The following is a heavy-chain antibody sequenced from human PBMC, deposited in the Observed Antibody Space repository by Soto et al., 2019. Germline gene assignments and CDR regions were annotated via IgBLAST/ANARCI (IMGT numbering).Heavy chain of an antibody. J-gene: IGHJ6*02. V-gene: IGHV1-69*13. CDR3: ARDYYDRYYYYGMDV. D-gene: IGHD3-22*01. CDR1: GGTFSSYA. Sequence: SVKVSCKASGGTFSSYAISWVRQAPGQGLEWMGGIIPIFGTANYAQKFQGRVTITADESTSTAYMELSSLRSEDTAVYYCARDYYDRYYYYGMDVWGQGTTVTVSS. CDR2: IIPIFGTA.